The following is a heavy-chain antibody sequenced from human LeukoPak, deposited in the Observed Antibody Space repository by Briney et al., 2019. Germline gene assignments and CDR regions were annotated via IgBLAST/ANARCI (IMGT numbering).Heavy chain of an antibody. V-gene: IGHV1-2*02. D-gene: IGHD3-9*01. J-gene: IGHJ4*02. Sequence: ASVKVSCKATGYTFTGYYMHWVRQAPGQGLEWMGWINPNSGGTNYAQKFQGRVTMTRDTSISTAYMELSRLRSDDTAVYYCARSPHILTGENFDYWGQGTLLTVSS. CDR2: INPNSGGT. CDR3: ARSPHILTGENFDY. CDR1: GYTFTGYY.